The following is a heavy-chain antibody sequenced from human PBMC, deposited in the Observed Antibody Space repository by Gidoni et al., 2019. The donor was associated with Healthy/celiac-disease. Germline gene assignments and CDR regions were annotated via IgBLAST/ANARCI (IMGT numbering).Heavy chain of an antibody. V-gene: IGHV1-8*01. J-gene: IGHJ5*02. CDR1: GYTFTSYD. D-gene: IGHD4-17*01. Sequence: VQLVHSGAEVKKPGASVKVPCKASGYTFTSYDSNWVRQATGQGHEWMGRMNPNSGNTGYAQKFQGRVTMTRNTSRSTAYRELSSLRAGDTAVYYCARAYGDYGFAWGQGTLVTVSS. CDR2: MNPNSGNT. CDR3: ARAYGDYGFA.